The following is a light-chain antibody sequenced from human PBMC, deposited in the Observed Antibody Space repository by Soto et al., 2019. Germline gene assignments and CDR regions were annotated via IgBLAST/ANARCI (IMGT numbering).Light chain of an antibody. V-gene: IGKV3-20*01. CDR2: GAS. J-gene: IGKJ1*01. CDR1: QSVSSSY. CDR3: QQYGSAGT. Sequence: EIVLTQSPGTLSLSPGERATLSCRASQSVSSSYLAWYQQKPGQAPRLLIYGASSMATGSPDRFSGSGSGTDFPLTSSRREPEDFAGYYCQQYGSAGTFGQGTKVEIK.